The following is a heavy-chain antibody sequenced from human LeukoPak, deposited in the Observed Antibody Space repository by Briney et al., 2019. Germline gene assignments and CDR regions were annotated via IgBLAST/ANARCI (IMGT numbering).Heavy chain of an antibody. V-gene: IGHV4-34*01. CDR2: IHYTGAT. Sequence: AETLSLTCAVYGGSFRGYYWSWLRQPPGRGREWIGEIHYTGATNYKPSLKSRVTISGDPSKNQVSLRVSSVTAADTAVYYCARGVLGPYYFDLWGRGTLVTVSS. CDR3: ARGVLGPYYFDL. D-gene: IGHD7-27*01. J-gene: IGHJ2*01. CDR1: GGSFRGYY.